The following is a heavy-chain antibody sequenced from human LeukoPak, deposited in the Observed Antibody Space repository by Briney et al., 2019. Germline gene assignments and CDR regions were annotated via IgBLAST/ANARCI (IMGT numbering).Heavy chain of an antibody. CDR1: GYTFTSYG. CDR2: ISAYNGNT. CDR3: ARDLRGAGSYWGYHYYGMDV. J-gene: IGHJ6*02. V-gene: IGHV1-18*01. D-gene: IGHD3-10*01. Sequence: ASVKVSCKASGYTFTSYGISWVRQAPGQGLEWMGWISAYNGNTNYAQKLQGRVTMTTDTSTSTAYMELRSLRSDDTAVYYCARDLRGAGSYWGYHYYGMDVWGQGTTVTVSS.